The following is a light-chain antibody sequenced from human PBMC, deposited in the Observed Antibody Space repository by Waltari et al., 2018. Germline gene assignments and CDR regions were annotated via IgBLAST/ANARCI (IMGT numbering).Light chain of an antibody. CDR2: QAS. CDR1: QSISSR. J-gene: IGKJ1*01. V-gene: IGKV1-5*03. CDR3: QQYNSYSWT. Sequence: DIQMTQSPSTLSASVGDRVTITCRASQSISSRLAWYQQKPGKAPKLLIYQASSLESGVPSRCSGSGSGTEFTLTISSLQPDDFATYYCQQYNSYSWTFGQGTKVEIK.